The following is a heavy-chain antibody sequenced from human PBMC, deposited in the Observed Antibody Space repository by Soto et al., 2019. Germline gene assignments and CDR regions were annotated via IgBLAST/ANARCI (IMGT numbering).Heavy chain of an antibody. J-gene: IGHJ3*02. CDR3: AKDWKYYYDSSGYYYSWGAFDI. V-gene: IGHV3-9*01. D-gene: IGHD3-22*01. CDR2: ISWNSASI. Sequence: ALRLSCAASGFTFVDYAMHWVRQAPGKGLEWVSGISWNSASIGYADSVKGRFTISRDNAKNSLYLQMNSLRAEDTALYYCAKDWKYYYDSSGYYYSWGAFDIWGQGTMVTVSS. CDR1: GFTFVDYA.